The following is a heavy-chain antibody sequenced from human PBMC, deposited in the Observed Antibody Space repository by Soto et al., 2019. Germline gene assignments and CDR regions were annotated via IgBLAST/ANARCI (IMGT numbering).Heavy chain of an antibody. CDR2: TYYRSKWYN. CDR3: ARDLSSGLDSNSPSIDY. Sequence: SQTLSLTCAISGDSVSSNSAAWNWIRQSPSRGLEWLGRTYYRSKWYNDYAVSVKSRITINPDTSKNQFSLQLNSVTPEDTAVYYCARDLSSGLDSNSPSIDYWGLGTLVTVSS. D-gene: IGHD6-6*01. V-gene: IGHV6-1*01. CDR1: GDSVSSNSAA. J-gene: IGHJ4*02.